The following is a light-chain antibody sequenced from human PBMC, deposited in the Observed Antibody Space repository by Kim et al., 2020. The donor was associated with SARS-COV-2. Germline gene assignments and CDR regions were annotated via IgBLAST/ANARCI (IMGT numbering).Light chain of an antibody. CDR1: KLGHKY. V-gene: IGLV3-1*01. J-gene: IGLJ2*01. Sequence: SYELTQPPSLSVSPGQTATITCSGDKLGHKYACWYQQKPGQSPLLVIYQDTKRPSGIPERFSGSNSGNTATLTISGTQAMDEADYYCQAWDSSVVFGGGTQLTVL. CDR2: QDT. CDR3: QAWDSSVV.